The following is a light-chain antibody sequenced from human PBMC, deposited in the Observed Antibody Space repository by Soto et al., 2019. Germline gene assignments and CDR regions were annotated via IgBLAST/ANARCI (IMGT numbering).Light chain of an antibody. CDR1: QSVSSN. CDR3: QQYHKWPQT. Sequence: EIVMTQSPATLSVSPGERATLSCRASQSVSSNLAWYQQKPGQAPRLLIYDASTRATGIPASFSGSQSGTELTLTISSLQSEDYAVYYCQQYHKWPQTFGQGTKVEIK. J-gene: IGKJ1*01. V-gene: IGKV3-15*01. CDR2: DAS.